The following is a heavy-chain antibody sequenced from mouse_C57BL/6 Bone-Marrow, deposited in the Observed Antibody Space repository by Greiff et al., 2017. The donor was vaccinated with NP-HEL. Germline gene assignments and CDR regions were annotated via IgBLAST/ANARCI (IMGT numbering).Heavy chain of an antibody. Sequence: EVHLVESGGGLVQPGGSLKLSCAASGFTFSDYYMYWVRQTPEKRLEWVAYISNGGGSTYYPDTVKGRFTISRDNAKNTLYLQMSRLKSEDTAMYYCARRLSNYDAMDYWGQGTSVTVSS. CDR1: GFTFSDYY. CDR3: ARRLSNYDAMDY. J-gene: IGHJ4*01. V-gene: IGHV5-12*01. CDR2: ISNGGGST. D-gene: IGHD2-5*01.